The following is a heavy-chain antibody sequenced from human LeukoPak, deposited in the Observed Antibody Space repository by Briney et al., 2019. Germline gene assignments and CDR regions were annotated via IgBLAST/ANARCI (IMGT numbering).Heavy chain of an antibody. CDR1: GFTFSSYW. J-gene: IGHJ4*02. CDR3: ARSPRNPAAGTAFDY. V-gene: IGHV3-74*01. CDR2: INSDGSST. Sequence: PGGSLRLSCAASGFTFSSYWMHWVRQAPGKGLVWVSRINSDGSSTSYADSVKGRFTISRDNAKSTLYLQMNSLRAEDTAVYYCARSPRNPAAGTAFDYWGQGTLVTVSS. D-gene: IGHD6-13*01.